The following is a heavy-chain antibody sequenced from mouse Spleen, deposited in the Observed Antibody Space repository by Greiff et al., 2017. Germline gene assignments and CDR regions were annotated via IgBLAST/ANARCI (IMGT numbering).Heavy chain of an antibody. V-gene: IGHV1-52*01. J-gene: IGHJ2*01. CDR1: GYTFTSYW. Sequence: QVQLQQPGAELVRPGSSVKLSCKASGYTFTSYWMHWVKQRPIQGLEWIGNIDPSDSETHYSQKFKDKATLTVDKSSSTAYMQLSSLTSEDSAVYYCARGANWERAFDYWGQGTTLTVSS. D-gene: IGHD4-1*02. CDR2: IDPSDSET. CDR3: ARGANWERAFDY.